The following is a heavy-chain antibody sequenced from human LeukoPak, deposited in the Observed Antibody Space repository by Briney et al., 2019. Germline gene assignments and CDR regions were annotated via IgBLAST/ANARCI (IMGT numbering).Heavy chain of an antibody. J-gene: IGHJ2*01. CDR2: IYYSGST. CDR1: GVSISSGGYY. D-gene: IGHD2-2*01. V-gene: IGHV4-31*03. Sequence: KPSETLSLTCTVSGVSISSGGYYWSWLRQHPGKGLEWIGYIYYSGSTYYNPSLKSRVTISVDTSKNQFSLKLSSVTAADTAIYYCARAPGGFYCSNTSCPPWYFDLWGRGTLVTVSS. CDR3: ARAPGGFYCSNTSCPPWYFDL.